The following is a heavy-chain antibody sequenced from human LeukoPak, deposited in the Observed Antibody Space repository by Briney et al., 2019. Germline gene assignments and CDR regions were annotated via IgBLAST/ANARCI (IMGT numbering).Heavy chain of an antibody. J-gene: IGHJ4*02. CDR3: ARSYYYGSGSLNNFDY. CDR2: ISAYNGNT. CDR1: GYTFTSYG. D-gene: IGHD3-10*01. Sequence: ASVKVSCKASGYTFTSYGISWVRQAPGQGLEWMGWISAYNGNTNYAQKLQGRVTMTTDTSASTAYMELRSLRSDDTAVYYCARSYYYGSGSLNNFDYWGQGTLATVSS. V-gene: IGHV1-18*01.